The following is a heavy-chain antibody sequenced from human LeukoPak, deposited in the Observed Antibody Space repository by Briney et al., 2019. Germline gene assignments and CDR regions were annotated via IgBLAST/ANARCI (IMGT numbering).Heavy chain of an antibody. Sequence: RASVKVSCKASGYTFTSYDINWVRQAPGQGLEWLGWMNPNSGNTDYAQKFQGRVTMTRNTSISTAYMELNSLRSEDTAVYYCARGPIVVVPAAVSYWYFDLWGRGTLVTVSS. CDR1: GYTFTSYD. V-gene: IGHV1-8*01. CDR2: MNPNSGNT. D-gene: IGHD2-2*01. J-gene: IGHJ2*01. CDR3: ARGPIVVVPAAVSYWYFDL.